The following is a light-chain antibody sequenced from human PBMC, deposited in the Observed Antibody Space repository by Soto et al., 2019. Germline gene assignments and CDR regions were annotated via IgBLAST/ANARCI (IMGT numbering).Light chain of an antibody. J-gene: IGKJ2*01. Sequence: DIQMTQSPSSLSASVGDRXXFTCRASQSIGAYLNWYQRQPGKAPQLLIYAASNLQSGVPSRFSGSGSGTDFTLSITXLQPXXXXXXXXXXXYSTPYTFGQGTKVEIK. V-gene: IGKV1-39*01. CDR1: QSIGAY. CDR2: AAS. CDR3: XXXYSTPYT.